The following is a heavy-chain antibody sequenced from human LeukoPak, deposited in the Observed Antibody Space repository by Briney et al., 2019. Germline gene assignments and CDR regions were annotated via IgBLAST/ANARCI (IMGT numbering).Heavy chain of an antibody. J-gene: IGHJ4*02. CDR1: GFTFSSYA. V-gene: IGHV3-30*04. CDR2: ISYDESNK. CDR3: PRVARSSGWSYYFDY. Sequence: GRSLRLSCAASGFTFSSYAIHWVRQAPGKGLEWVAVISYDESNKYYADSVKGRFTISRDNSKNTLYLQMNSLRAEDTAVYYCPRVARSSGWSYYFDYWGQGTLVTVSS. D-gene: IGHD6-19*01.